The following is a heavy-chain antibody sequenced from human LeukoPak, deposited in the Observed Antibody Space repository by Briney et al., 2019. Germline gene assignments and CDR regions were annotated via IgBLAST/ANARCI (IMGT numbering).Heavy chain of an antibody. Sequence: RPGGSLRLSCAASGFTFSNAWMSWVRQAPGKGLEWVGRITSKTDGGTTDYAAPVKGRFTISRDDSKNTVYLQMNSLKTEDTAVYHCTTRGYSGYELVDYWGLGTLVTVSS. V-gene: IGHV3-15*01. J-gene: IGHJ4*02. CDR1: GFTFSNAW. CDR2: ITSKTDGGTT. D-gene: IGHD5-12*01. CDR3: TTRGYSGYELVDY.